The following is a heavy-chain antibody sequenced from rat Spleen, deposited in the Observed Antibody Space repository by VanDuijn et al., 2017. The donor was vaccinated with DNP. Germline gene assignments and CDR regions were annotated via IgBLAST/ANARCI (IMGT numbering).Heavy chain of an antibody. CDR2: IFYDGSRT. V-gene: IGHV5-58*01. J-gene: IGHJ1*01. Sequence: EVQLVETGGGLVQPGRSLKLSCVASGFTFSSYWMYWIRQAPGKGLEWVATIFYDGSRTYYRDSVQGRFTISRDNAKNTLYLQMNSLRSEETATYYCARGSGTYYWYFDFWGPGTMVTVSS. CDR3: ARGSGTYYWYFDF. CDR1: GFTFSSYW. D-gene: IGHD4-4*01.